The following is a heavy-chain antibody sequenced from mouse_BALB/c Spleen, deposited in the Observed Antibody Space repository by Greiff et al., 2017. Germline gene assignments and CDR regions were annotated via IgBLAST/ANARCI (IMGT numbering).Heavy chain of an antibody. J-gene: IGHJ3*01. Sequence: VKLMESGAELAKPGASVKMSCKASGYTFTSYWMHWVKQRPGQGLEWIGYINPSTGYTEYNQKFKDKATLTADKSSSTAYMQLSSLTSEDSAVYYCATSYDGYYVGFAYWGQGTLVTVSA. CDR3: ATSYDGYYVGFAY. D-gene: IGHD2-3*01. CDR2: INPSTGYT. CDR1: GYTFTSYW. V-gene: IGHV1-7*01.